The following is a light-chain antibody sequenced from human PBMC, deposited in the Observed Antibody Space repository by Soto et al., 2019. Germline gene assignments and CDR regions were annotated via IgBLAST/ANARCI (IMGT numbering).Light chain of an antibody. J-gene: IGKJ1*01. CDR1: QTVRNNY. V-gene: IGKV3-20*01. CDR3: QQYRDLPQT. Sequence: EIVLTQSPGTLSLSPGERATLSCRASQTVRNNYLAWYQQKPGQAPRLLIYNSSTRPTGIPDRFSGSGSGTDFTLTISRREPEDFALYFCQQYRDLPQTFGQGTRVEIK. CDR2: NSS.